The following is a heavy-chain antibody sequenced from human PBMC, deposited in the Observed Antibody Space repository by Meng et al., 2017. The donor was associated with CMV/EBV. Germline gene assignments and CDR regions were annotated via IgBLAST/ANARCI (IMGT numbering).Heavy chain of an antibody. CDR1: GDSVASNSAS. CDR2: TYYRSKWYN. D-gene: IGHD6-19*01. J-gene: IGHJ4*02. Sequence: GDSVASNSASWNWIRQPPSGGRELLGRTYYRSKWYNDYAVSVKSLITINPDTSKHQFSLQLNSVTPEDTALYYCARGIAVAGTRFDYWGQGTLVTVSS. CDR3: ARGIAVAGTRFDY. V-gene: IGHV6-1*01.